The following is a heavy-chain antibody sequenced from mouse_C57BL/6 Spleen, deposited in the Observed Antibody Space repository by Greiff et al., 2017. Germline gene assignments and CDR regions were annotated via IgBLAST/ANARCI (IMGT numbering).Heavy chain of an antibody. CDR2: IRNKANGYTT. J-gene: IGHJ1*03. CDR3: ARSPFLSGSSHWYFDV. D-gene: IGHD1-1*01. V-gene: IGHV7-3*01. Sequence: EVKLVESGGGLVQPGGSLSLSCAASGFTFTDYYMSWVRQPPGKALEWLGFIRNKANGYTTEYSASVKGRFTISRDNSKSILYLQMNAMGAEDSATYYCARSPFLSGSSHWYFDVWGTGTTVTVSS. CDR1: GFTFTDYY.